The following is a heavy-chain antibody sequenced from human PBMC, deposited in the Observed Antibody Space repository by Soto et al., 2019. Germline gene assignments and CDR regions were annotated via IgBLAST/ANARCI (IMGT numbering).Heavy chain of an antibody. CDR2: MNPNSGNT. CDR1: GYTVTSYY. Sequence: ASVEVSCKASGYTVTSYYINWVPEATGQGLEWMGWMNPNSGNTGYAQKFQGRVTMTRNTSISTAYMQLSSMRSEDTAVYYCASIRDYGGNTRKYYYYGMDVWGQGPTVTVSS. CDR3: ASIRDYGGNTRKYYYYGMDV. V-gene: IGHV1-8*01. J-gene: IGHJ6*02. D-gene: IGHD4-17*01.